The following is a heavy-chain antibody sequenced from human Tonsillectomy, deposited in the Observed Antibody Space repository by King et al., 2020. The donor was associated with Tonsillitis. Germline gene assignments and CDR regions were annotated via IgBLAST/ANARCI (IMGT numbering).Heavy chain of an antibody. D-gene: IGHD3-22*01. CDR1: GFTFSGYA. Sequence: VQLVESGGGVVQPGRSLRLSCAASGFTFSGYAMHWVRQAPGKGLEWVTVISYDGSNKYYADSVTGRFTISRDYSKNTLYLQMNSLRAEDTAVYYCARAQSPGDSSGYLNYWGQGTLVTVSS. CDR2: ISYDGSNK. V-gene: IGHV3-30-3*01. J-gene: IGHJ4*02. CDR3: ARAQSPGDSSGYLNY.